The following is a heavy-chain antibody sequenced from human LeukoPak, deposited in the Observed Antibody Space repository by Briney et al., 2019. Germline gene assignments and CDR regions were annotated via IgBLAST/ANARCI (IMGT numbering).Heavy chain of an antibody. J-gene: IGHJ6*02. CDR2: IVVGSGNT. Sequence: ASVKVSCKASGFTFTSSAMQWVRQARGQRLEWIGWIVVGSGNTNYVQKFQERVTITRDMSTSTAYMELSSLRSEDTAVYYCAAGRADYYYYGMDVWGQGTTVTVSS. V-gene: IGHV1-58*02. CDR1: GFTFTSSA. CDR3: AAGRADYYYYGMDV.